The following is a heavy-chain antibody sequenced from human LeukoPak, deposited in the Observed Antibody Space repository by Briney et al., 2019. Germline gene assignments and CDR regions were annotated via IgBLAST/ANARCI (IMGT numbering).Heavy chain of an antibody. D-gene: IGHD3-10*01. CDR1: GFTFDDYA. CDR3: AKNGRRFGELKTYYFDY. J-gene: IGHJ4*02. CDR2: ISWNSGSI. Sequence: PGGSLRLSCAASGFTFDDYAMHWVRQAPGKGLEWVSGISWNSGSIGYADSVKGRFTISRDNAKNSLYLQMNSLRAEDTALYYCAKNGRRFGELKTYYFDYWGQGTLVTVSS. V-gene: IGHV3-9*01.